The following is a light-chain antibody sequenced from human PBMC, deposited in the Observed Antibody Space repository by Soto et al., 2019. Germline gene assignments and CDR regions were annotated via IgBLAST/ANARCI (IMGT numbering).Light chain of an antibody. Sequence: QSVLTQPPSASGTPGQRVTISCSGSSSNIGSNAVNWYQHLPGTAPKLLIYSNDQRPSGVPDRFSGSKSGTSASLAISGLQSEDDSDYYCASWDYSLYAPVFGGGTKLTVL. V-gene: IGLV1-44*01. CDR3: ASWDYSLYAPV. CDR1: SSNIGSNA. J-gene: IGLJ3*02. CDR2: SND.